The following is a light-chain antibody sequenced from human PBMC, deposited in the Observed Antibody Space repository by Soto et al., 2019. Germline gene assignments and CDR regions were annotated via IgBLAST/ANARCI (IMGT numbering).Light chain of an antibody. CDR1: QSISSW. V-gene: IGKV1-5*01. CDR2: DAS. CDR3: QQYWT. Sequence: DIQMTQSPSTLSASVGDRVTITCRASQSISSWLAWYQQIPGKAPKLLIYDASSLESGVPSRFSGSGSGTEFTLTISSLQPDDFATYYCQQYWTFGQGTKVDIK. J-gene: IGKJ1*01.